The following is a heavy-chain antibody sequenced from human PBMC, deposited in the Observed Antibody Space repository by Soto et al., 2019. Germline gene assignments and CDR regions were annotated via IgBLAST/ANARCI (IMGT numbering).Heavy chain of an antibody. CDR3: ARDGPTNAFDI. Sequence: PGGPLRRSCAPSAFTFTSYGTHWVRQAPGKGLEWVAVIWYDGSNKYYADSAKGRFTISRDNSKNTLYLQMNSLRAEDTAVYYCARDGPTNAFDIWGQGTMVTVSS. D-gene: IGHD1-26*01. J-gene: IGHJ3*02. V-gene: IGHV3-33*01. CDR2: IWYDGSNK. CDR1: AFTFTSYG.